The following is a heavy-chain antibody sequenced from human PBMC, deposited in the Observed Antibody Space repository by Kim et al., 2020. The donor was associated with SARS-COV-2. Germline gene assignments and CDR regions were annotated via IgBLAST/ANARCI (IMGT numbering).Heavy chain of an antibody. V-gene: IGHV3-23*01. CDR3: VKDRSDNWRTDCNYGIDV. J-gene: IGHJ6*02. CDR1: EFTFSTLA. CDR2: INNSGSHT. Sequence: GGSLRLSCAASEFTFSTLAMTWVRQAPGKGLKWVSTINNSGSHTYYADSVKGRFTISRDNSKNTLYLQMNGLRAEDTGVYYCVKDRSDNWRTDCNYGIDVWGQGTTVTVSS. D-gene: IGHD1-1*01.